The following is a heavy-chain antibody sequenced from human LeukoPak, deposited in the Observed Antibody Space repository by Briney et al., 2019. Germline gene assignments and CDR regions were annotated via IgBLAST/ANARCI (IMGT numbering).Heavy chain of an antibody. CDR1: GFTFSSYA. CDR3: AKLDTAMVTYLDY. V-gene: IGHV3-23*01. CDR2: ISGSGGST. J-gene: IGHJ4*02. Sequence: GGSLRLSCAASGFTFSSYAMHWVRQAPGKGLEWVSAISGSGGSTYYADSVKGRFTISRDNSKNTLYLQMNNLRAEDTAVYYCAKLDTAMVTYLDYWGQGTLVTVSS. D-gene: IGHD5-18*01.